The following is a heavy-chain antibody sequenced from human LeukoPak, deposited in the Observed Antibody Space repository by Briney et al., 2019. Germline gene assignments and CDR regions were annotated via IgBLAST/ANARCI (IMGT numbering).Heavy chain of an antibody. J-gene: IGHJ4*02. D-gene: IGHD2-15*01. Sequence: GGSLRLSCAASGFTFSDYYMSWIRQAPGKGLEWVSYISSSGSTIYYADSVKGRFTISRDNAKNSLYLQMNSLRAEDTAVYYCARSPLGYCSGGSCYLKFFDYWGQGTLVTVSS. CDR1: GFTFSDYY. CDR3: ARSPLGYCSGGSCYLKFFDY. CDR2: ISSSGSTI. V-gene: IGHV3-11*01.